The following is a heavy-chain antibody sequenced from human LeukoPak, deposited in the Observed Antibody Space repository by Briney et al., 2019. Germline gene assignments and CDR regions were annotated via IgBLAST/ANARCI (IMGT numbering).Heavy chain of an antibody. Sequence: ASVKVSCKASGFTFTAYHMHWVRQAPGQGLEWMGWINPNSGGTNYAQKFQGRVTMTRDTSISTAYMELSRLRSDDTAVYYCARGRYSGYSNYYYYMDVWGKGTTVTVSS. CDR1: GFTFTAYH. D-gene: IGHD5-12*01. CDR3: ARGRYSGYSNYYYYMDV. CDR2: INPNSGGT. J-gene: IGHJ6*03. V-gene: IGHV1-2*02.